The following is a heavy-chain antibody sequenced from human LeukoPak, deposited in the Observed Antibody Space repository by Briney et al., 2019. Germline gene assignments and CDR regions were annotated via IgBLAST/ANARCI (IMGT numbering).Heavy chain of an antibody. D-gene: IGHD3-22*01. Sequence: PSETLSLTCSVSGGSMSGYYWGWIRQFPGKGPEWIGYIYYSGATTYNPSLGSRVTISVDTSKDQFSLKLNSVTAADTAVYFCARVTKNRGYYLDVWGKGTTVTISS. CDR2: IYYSGAT. CDR3: ARVTKNRGYYLDV. CDR1: GGSMSGYY. J-gene: IGHJ6*03. V-gene: IGHV4-59*01.